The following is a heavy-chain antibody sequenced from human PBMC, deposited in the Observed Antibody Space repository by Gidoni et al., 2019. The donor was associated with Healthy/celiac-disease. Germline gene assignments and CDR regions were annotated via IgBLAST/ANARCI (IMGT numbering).Heavy chain of an antibody. CDR3: AKCGSSTSCYNWFDP. J-gene: IGHJ5*02. CDR2: ISGSGGST. D-gene: IGHD2-2*01. Sequence: EVQLVASGRCWVHPGGSLRLSCAASGFTLSSYAMSWVRSAPGKGLEWVSAISGSGGSTYYADSVKGRFTISRDNSKNTLYLQMNSLRAEDTAVYYCAKCGSSTSCYNWFDPWGQGTLVTVSS. CDR1: GFTLSSYA. V-gene: IGHV3-23*04.